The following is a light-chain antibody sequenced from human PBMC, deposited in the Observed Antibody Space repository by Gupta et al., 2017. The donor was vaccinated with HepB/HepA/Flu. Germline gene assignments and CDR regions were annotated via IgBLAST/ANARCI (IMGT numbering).Light chain of an antibody. CDR3: QRRSNVYT. Sequence: EIVSTQSPAILSWSPGERATLSCRSSQRVSIYLAWYQQKPGQAPRLLIYDASNRATGIPARCSGSGSRADFPLTISSLEPEDFALYYRQRRSNVYTFGQGTKLEIK. CDR1: QRVSIY. V-gene: IGKV3-11*01. J-gene: IGKJ2*01. CDR2: DAS.